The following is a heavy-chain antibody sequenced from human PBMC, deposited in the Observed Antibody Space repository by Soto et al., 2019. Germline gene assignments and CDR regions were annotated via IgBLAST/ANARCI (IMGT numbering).Heavy chain of an antibody. J-gene: IGHJ1*01. V-gene: IGHV3-23*01. CDR1: GFTFSSYA. Sequence: GGSLRLSCAASGFTFSSYAMSWVRQAPGKGLEWVSAISGSGGSTYYADSVKGRFTISRDNSKNTLYLQMNSLRAEDTAVYYCAKDLKEITFGGVIVRSEYFQHWGQGTLVTVSS. CDR3: AKDLKEITFGGVIVRSEYFQH. D-gene: IGHD3-16*02. CDR2: ISGSGGST.